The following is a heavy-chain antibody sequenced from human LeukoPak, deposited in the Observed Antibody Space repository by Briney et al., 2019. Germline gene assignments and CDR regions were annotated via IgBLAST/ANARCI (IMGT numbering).Heavy chain of an antibody. D-gene: IGHD6-13*01. CDR2: ISYDGSNK. Sequence: GGSLRLSCAASGFTFSSYAMHWVRQAPGKGLEWVAVISYDGSNKHYADSVKGRFTISRDNSKNTLYLQMNSLRAEDTAVYYCAKREGSSWYSFDCRGQGTLVTVSS. CDR3: AKREGSSWYSFDC. CDR1: GFTFSSYA. J-gene: IGHJ4*02. V-gene: IGHV3-30*18.